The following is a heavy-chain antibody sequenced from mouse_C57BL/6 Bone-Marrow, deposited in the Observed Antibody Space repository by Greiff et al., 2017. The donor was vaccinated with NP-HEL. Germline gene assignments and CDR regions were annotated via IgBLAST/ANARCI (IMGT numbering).Heavy chain of an antibody. Sequence: QVQLQQSGAELVRPGTSVKVSCKASGYAFTNYLIEWVTQRPGQGLEWIGVINPGSGGTNYNEKFKGKATLTADKSSSTAYMQLSSLTSEDSAVYFCARYGNYQYYYAMDYWGQGTSVTVSS. CDR2: INPGSGGT. CDR3: ARYGNYQYYYAMDY. V-gene: IGHV1-54*01. D-gene: IGHD2-1*01. J-gene: IGHJ4*01. CDR1: GYAFTNYL.